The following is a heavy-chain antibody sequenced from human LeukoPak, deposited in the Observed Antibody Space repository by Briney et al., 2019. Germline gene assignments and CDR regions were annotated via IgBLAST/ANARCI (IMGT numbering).Heavy chain of an antibody. CDR1: GFTFSGSA. J-gene: IGHJ3*02. D-gene: IGHD3-16*01. CDR2: IRSNANSYAT. V-gene: IGHV3-73*01. CDR3: TRHVAVLGDAFDI. Sequence: PGGSLRLSCAASGFTFSGSAIHWVRQASGRGLEWVGRIRSNANSYATVYAASVKGRFTISRDDSKNTAYLQMNSLKTEDTAVYYCTRHVAVLGDAFDIWGQGTMVTVSS.